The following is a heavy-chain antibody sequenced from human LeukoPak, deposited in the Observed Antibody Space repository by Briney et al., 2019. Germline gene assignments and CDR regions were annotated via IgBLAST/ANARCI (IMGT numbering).Heavy chain of an antibody. J-gene: IGHJ5*02. D-gene: IGHD3-22*01. CDR1: GFTFSSYA. Sequence: GGSLRLSCAASGFTFSSYAMSWVREAPGEGPEWVSAISISGSYTYYADSVKGRSTISRDNAKNSLYLQMNSLSAEDTAVSYCASVGDSSGFRPWGQGTLVTVSS. CDR3: ASVGDSSGFRP. V-gene: IGHV3-21*01. CDR2: ISISGSYT.